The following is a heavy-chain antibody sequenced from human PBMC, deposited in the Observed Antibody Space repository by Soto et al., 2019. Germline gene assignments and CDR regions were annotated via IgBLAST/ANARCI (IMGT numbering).Heavy chain of an antibody. V-gene: IGHV1-18*01. CDR2: ISAYNGNT. CDR1: GYPFTSYG. CDR3: ARFALRYFDWLLPPVKY. D-gene: IGHD3-9*01. Sequence: ASVKVSCKASGYPFTSYGISWVRQAPGQGLEWMGWISAYNGNTNYAQKLQGRVTMTTDTSTSTAYMELRSLRSDDTAVYYCARFALRYFDWLLPPVKYWGQGTLVTVPS. J-gene: IGHJ4*02.